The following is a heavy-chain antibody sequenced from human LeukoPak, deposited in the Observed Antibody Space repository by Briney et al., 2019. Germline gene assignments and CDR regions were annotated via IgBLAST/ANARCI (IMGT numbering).Heavy chain of an antibody. D-gene: IGHD2-15*01. CDR3: ANLGAYGYCSGGSCYRSDY. CDR2: ISGSGGST. V-gene: IGHV3-23*01. CDR1: GFTFSSYA. Sequence: PGGSLRLSCAASGFTFSSYAMSWVRQAPGNGLEWVSAISGSGGSTYYADSVKGRFTISRDNSKNTLYLQMNSLRAEDTAVYYCANLGAYGYCSGGSCYRSDYWGQGTLVTVSS. J-gene: IGHJ4*02.